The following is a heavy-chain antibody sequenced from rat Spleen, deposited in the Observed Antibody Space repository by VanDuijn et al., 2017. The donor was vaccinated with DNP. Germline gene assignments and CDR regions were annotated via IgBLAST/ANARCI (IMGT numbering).Heavy chain of an antibody. CDR3: ARHGEVPTRYAMDA. J-gene: IGHJ4*01. Sequence: EVQLVETGGGLVQPGRSLKLSCVASGFTFSNSWMYWIRQAPGKGLEWIGSINDDGGTTYYRDSVKGRFTISRDNAKTTLYLQMDSLRSEETATYYCARHGEVPTRYAMDAWGQGTSVTVSS. CDR1: GFTFSNSW. V-gene: IGHV5-58*01. D-gene: IGHD2-1*01. CDR2: INDDGGTT.